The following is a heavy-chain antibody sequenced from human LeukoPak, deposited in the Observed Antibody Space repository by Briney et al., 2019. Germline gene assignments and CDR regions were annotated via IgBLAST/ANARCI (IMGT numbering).Heavy chain of an antibody. D-gene: IGHD4-17*01. V-gene: IGHV3-23*01. J-gene: IGHJ3*01. Sequence: GGPLRLSCAASGFTFSNYAVTGFRQPPGQGLKWVSAFTSGGAPRYADSVKGRFTISRDNSKNTLYLQMNSPRAEDTAQYYCARDPKGDYKGAFEFWGRGTVVTVSS. CDR3: ARDPKGDYKGAFEF. CDR2: FTSGGAP. CDR1: GFTFSNYA.